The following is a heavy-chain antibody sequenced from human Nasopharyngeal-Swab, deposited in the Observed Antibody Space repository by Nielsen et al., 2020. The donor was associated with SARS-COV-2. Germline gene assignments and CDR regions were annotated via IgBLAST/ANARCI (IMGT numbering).Heavy chain of an antibody. J-gene: IGHJ6*02. Sequence: WIRQPPGKALEWLAHIFSNDEKSYSTSLKSRLTISKDTSKSQVVLTMTNMDAVDTATYYCARIKRYSSSSGADYYYGMDVWGQGTTVTVSS. V-gene: IGHV2-26*01. CDR3: ARIKRYSSSSGADYYYGMDV. D-gene: IGHD6-6*01. CDR2: IFSNDEK.